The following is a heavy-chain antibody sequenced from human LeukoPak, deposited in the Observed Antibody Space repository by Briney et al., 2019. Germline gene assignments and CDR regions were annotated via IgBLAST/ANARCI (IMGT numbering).Heavy chain of an antibody. CDR3: AKDEVGSLYAFDI. CDR2: ISYDGSNK. J-gene: IGHJ3*02. Sequence: GGSLRLSCAASGFTFSSYGMHWVRQAPGKGLEWVAVISYDGSNKYYADSVKGRFTISRDNSKNTLYLQMNSLRAEDTAVYYCAKDEVGSLYAFDIWGQGTMVTVSS. CDR1: GFTFSSYG. V-gene: IGHV3-30*18. D-gene: IGHD6-13*01.